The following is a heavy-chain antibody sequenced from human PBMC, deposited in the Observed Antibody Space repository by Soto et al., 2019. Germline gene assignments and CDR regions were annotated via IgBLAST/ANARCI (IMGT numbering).Heavy chain of an antibody. J-gene: IGHJ4*02. Sequence: SETLSLTCTVSGGSISGYYWSWLRQPPGKGLEWIGYVYYTGSTNYTPSLKSRVTISVDKSKNQFSLRSDDTAVYYCARVGGDIVVPGVDYWGQGTLVTVSS. CDR1: GGSISGYY. V-gene: IGHV4-59*01. CDR2: VYYTGST. CDR3: ARVGGDIVVPGVDY. D-gene: IGHD2-15*01.